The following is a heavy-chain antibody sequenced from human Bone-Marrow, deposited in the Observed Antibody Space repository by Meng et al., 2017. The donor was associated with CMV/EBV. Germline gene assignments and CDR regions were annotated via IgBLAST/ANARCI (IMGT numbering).Heavy chain of an antibody. CDR3: ARDLGDFWSGYYTGYFDY. CDR2: ISSSSSYI. D-gene: IGHD3-3*01. CDR1: GFTFSSYA. J-gene: IGHJ4*02. V-gene: IGHV3-21*01. Sequence: GESLKISCAASGFTFSSYAMSWVRQAPGKGLEWVSSISSSSSYIYYADSVKGRFTISRDNAKNSLYLQMNSLRAEDTAVYYCARDLGDFWSGYYTGYFDYWGQGTLVTVSS.